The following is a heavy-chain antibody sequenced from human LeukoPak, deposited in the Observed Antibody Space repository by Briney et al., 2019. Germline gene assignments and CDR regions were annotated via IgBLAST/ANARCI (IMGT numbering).Heavy chain of an antibody. J-gene: IGHJ4*02. CDR2: ISYDGRNR. Sequence: GTSLRLSCAASGFTFTDYGIHWVRQAPGKGLEWVAVISYDGRNRYYADSVQGRFTISRDTSKNTVYLQMNSLRAEDTAVYYCAKDVGKQWLVLKDYSDYWGQGTLVTVSS. CDR1: GFTFTDYG. V-gene: IGHV3-30*18. CDR3: AKDVGKQWLVLKDYSDY. D-gene: IGHD6-19*01.